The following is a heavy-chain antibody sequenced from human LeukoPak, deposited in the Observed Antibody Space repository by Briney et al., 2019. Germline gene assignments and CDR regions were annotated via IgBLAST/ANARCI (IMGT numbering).Heavy chain of an antibody. CDR2: IYYSGST. CDR1: GGSISSYY. CDR3: ARQAADGAWFDP. J-gene: IGHJ5*02. V-gene: IGHV4-59*08. Sequence: SETLSLTCTVSGGSISSYYWSWIRQPPGKGLEWIGYIYYSGSTNYNPSLKSRVTISVDTSKNQFSLKLSSVTAADTAVYYCARQAADGAWFDPWGQGTLVTVSS. D-gene: IGHD6-13*01.